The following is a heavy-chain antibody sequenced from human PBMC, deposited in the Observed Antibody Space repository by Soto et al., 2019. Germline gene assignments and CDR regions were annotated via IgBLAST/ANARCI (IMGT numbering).Heavy chain of an antibody. Sequence: GGSLRIACATSGFTFGDYWMHWVRQTPGKGPEWVSRMTSDGRTVQYADSVKGRFTASRDNAKSTLYLQMNSLRAEDTAVYYCATAEVDYWGPGTLVTVSS. J-gene: IGHJ4*02. CDR1: GFTFGDYW. CDR2: MTSDGRTV. CDR3: ATAEVDY. V-gene: IGHV3-74*01.